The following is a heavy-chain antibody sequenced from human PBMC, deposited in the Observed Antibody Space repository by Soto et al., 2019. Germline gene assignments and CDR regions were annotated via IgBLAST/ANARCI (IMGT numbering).Heavy chain of an antibody. Sequence: ASVKVSCKASGYTFTGYYMHWVRQAPGQGLEWMGWINPNSGGTNYAQKFQGWVTMTRDTSISTAYMELSRLRSDDTAVYYCARDHRQQLVLGYYYGMYVWGQGTTVTVSS. CDR2: INPNSGGT. CDR3: ARDHRQQLVLGYYYGMYV. CDR1: GYTFTGYY. D-gene: IGHD6-13*01. J-gene: IGHJ6*02. V-gene: IGHV1-2*04.